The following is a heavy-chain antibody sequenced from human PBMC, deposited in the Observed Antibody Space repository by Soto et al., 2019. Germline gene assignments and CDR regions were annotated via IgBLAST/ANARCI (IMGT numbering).Heavy chain of an antibody. CDR2: IYYSGST. V-gene: IGHV4-59*01. CDR1: GGSISSYY. CDR3: ARALQWLPYYYYHYMDV. J-gene: IGHJ6*03. D-gene: IGHD6-19*01. Sequence: SETLSLTCTVSGGSISSYYWSWIRQPPGKGLEWIGYIYYSGSTNYNPSLKSRVTISVDTSKNQFSLKLSSVTAADTAVYYCARALQWLPYYYYHYMDVWGKGTTVTVSS.